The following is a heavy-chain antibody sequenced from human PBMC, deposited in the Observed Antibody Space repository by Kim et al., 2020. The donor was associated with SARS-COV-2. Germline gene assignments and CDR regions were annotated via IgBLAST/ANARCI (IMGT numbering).Heavy chain of an antibody. Sequence: GGSLRLSCAASGFTFSSYAMHWVRQAPGKGLEWVAVISYDGSNKYYADSVKGRFTISRDNSKNTLYLQMNSLRAEDTAVYYCARDILSAIRSTSLNWFDPWGQGTLVTVSS. CDR2: ISYDGSNK. J-gene: IGHJ5*02. V-gene: IGHV3-30-3*01. CDR3: ARDILSAIRSTSLNWFDP. CDR1: GFTFSSYA. D-gene: IGHD2-2*01.